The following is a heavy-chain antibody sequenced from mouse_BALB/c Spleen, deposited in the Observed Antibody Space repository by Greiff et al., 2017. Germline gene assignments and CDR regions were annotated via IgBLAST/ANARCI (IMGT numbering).Heavy chain of an antibody. Sequence: VKVVESGPGLVAPSQSLSITCTVSGFSLTSYGVHWARQPPGKGLEWLGVIWAGGSTNYNSALMSRLSISKDNSKSQVFLKMNSLQTDDTAMYYCARAYGSSYCFDYWGQGTTLTVSS. V-gene: IGHV2-9*02. D-gene: IGHD1-1*01. CDR3: ARAYGSSYCFDY. CDR2: IWAGGST. CDR1: GFSLTSYG. J-gene: IGHJ2*01.